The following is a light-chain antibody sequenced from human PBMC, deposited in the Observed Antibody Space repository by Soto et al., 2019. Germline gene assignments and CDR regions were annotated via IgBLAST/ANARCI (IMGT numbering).Light chain of an antibody. CDR1: QSVSSY. J-gene: IGKJ4*01. Sequence: EIVLTQSPATLSLSPGERATLSCRASQSVSSYLAWYQQKPGQAPRLLIYDASNRATGIPARFSGSGSGTDFTLTISSLEPEDFAVYYCQQRSNWPPLTFGGGNKVESK. V-gene: IGKV3-11*01. CDR2: DAS. CDR3: QQRSNWPPLT.